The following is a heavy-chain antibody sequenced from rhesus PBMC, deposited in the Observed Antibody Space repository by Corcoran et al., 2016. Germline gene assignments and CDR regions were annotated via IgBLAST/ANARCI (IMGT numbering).Heavy chain of an antibody. J-gene: IGHJ1*01. CDR2: IYWDDDK. CDR3: ARVRGYSSGWSLGYFEF. V-gene: IGHV2-174*01. Sequence: QVTLKESGPALVKPTQTLTLTCTFSGFSISTSGMGVGWLRQPPGKALEWLALIYWDDDKYYSTSLKSRLTISKDTSKTQVVLTMTNMDPVDTATYYCARVRGYSSGWSLGYFEFWGQGALVTVSS. CDR1: GFSISTSGMG. D-gene: IGHD6S26*01.